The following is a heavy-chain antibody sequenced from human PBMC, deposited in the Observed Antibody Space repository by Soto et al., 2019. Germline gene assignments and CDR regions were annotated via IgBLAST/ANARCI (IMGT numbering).Heavy chain of an antibody. J-gene: IGHJ6*03. D-gene: IGHD2-15*01. CDR3: ARSVLIRYCSGGSCYSSIYYYYYMDV. V-gene: IGHV4-59*08. CDR2: IYYSGST. Sequence: SETLSLTCTVSGGSISSYYWSWIRQPPGKGLEWIGYIYYSGSTNYNPSLKSRVTISVDTSKNQFSLKLSSVTAADTAVYYCARSVLIRYCSGGSCYSSIYYYYYMDVWGKGTTVTVSS. CDR1: GGSISSYY.